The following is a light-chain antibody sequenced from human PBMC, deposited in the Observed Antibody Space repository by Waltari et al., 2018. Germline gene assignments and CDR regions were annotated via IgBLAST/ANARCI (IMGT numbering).Light chain of an antibody. J-gene: IGKJ1*01. CDR2: RAS. CDR1: QSFGSSI. CDR3: QQHGTLPAT. Sequence: EIVLTHSPATAPSSPGERFTLSCRASQSFGSSIVAWSQQKPGQAPRLVIYRASRRATGIPDRFSGSGSGTDFSLTISRLEPEDFAVYYCQQHGTLPATFGQGTKVEIK. V-gene: IGKV3-20*01.